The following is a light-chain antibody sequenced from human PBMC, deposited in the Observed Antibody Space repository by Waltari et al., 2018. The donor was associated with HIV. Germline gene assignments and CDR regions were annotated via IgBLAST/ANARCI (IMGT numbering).Light chain of an antibody. Sequence: QSALTQPASVSGSPGQSITISCTGTRRDIGAYNYVSWYQQHPGKAPKLIIYDVGTRPSGVSERFSGSKSGNTASLTISGLQSEDEADYHCCAYAGPTGLSEVFGGGTKLTVL. CDR3: CAYAGPTGLSEV. J-gene: IGLJ2*01. V-gene: IGLV2-23*02. CDR2: DVG. CDR1: RRDIGAYNY.